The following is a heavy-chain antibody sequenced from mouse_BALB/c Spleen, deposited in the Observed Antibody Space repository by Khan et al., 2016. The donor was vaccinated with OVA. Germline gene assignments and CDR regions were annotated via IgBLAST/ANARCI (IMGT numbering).Heavy chain of an antibody. Sequence: EVELVESGGGLVKPGGSLQLSCLASGFTFSTFAMSWVRQTPEKRLEWVATINSDGDYTYYPDSVKGRFTISRDSATNTPSLQMSSLRSEDTAMYYCARHNYGPFAYWGQGTLVTVSA. CDR2: INSDGDYT. CDR1: GFTFSTFA. CDR3: ARHNYGPFAY. V-gene: IGHV5-9-3*01. D-gene: IGHD1-1*01. J-gene: IGHJ3*01.